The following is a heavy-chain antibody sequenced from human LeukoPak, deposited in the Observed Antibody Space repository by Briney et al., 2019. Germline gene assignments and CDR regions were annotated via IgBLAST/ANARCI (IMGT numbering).Heavy chain of an antibody. Sequence: GSLRLSCAASGFAFSSYGMSWVRQAPGKGLEWVSAISGSGGSTYYADSVKGRFTISRDNSKNTLYLQMNSLRAEDTAVYYCARDQYDFWSGAFDAFDIWGQGTMVTVSS. CDR1: GFAFSSYG. CDR2: ISGSGGST. D-gene: IGHD3-3*01. CDR3: ARDQYDFWSGAFDAFDI. V-gene: IGHV3-23*01. J-gene: IGHJ3*02.